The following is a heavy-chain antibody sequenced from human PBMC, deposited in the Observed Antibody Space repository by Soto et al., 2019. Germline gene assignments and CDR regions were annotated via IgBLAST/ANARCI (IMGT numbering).Heavy chain of an antibody. CDR2: IYYSGST. CDR1: GGSISGYY. J-gene: IGHJ4*02. CDR3: ARHDCSTTTCYPHFDS. Sequence: SETLSLTCTVSGGSISGYYWSWIRQPPGKGLEWFGYIYYSGSTNYNPSLKSRVTISVDTSKNQFSLKLTSVTAADTAVYYCARHDCSTTTCYPHFDSWGQGILVTVSS. D-gene: IGHD2-2*01. V-gene: IGHV4-59*08.